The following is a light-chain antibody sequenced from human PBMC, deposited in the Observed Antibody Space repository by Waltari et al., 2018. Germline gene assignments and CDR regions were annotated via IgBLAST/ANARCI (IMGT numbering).Light chain of an antibody. CDR3: ASWDDSHYV. CDR1: SSNPGSNY. Sequence: QSVLTQPPSASETPGQRVISSCSGRSSNPGSNYLYWYQQLPGTAPKLLIYRNNQRPSGVPDRFSASKSGTSASLAISGLRSEDEAVYYCASWDDSHYVFGTGTQVTVL. J-gene: IGLJ1*01. CDR2: RNN. V-gene: IGLV1-47*01.